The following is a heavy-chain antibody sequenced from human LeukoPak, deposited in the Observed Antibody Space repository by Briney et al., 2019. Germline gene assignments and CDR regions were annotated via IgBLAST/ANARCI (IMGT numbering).Heavy chain of an antibody. D-gene: IGHD6-13*01. V-gene: IGHV3-30*02. CDR1: GFTFSNYG. CDR3: VKDRIAAAAMGAFQQ. Sequence: GGSLRLSCAASGFTFSNYGMHWVRQAPGKGLKGVAFIRYDAITQYYSDSVKGRFTISRDNSKNTLYLQMNSLRAEDTAVYYCVKDRIAAAAMGAFQQWGQGTLVTVSS. J-gene: IGHJ1*01. CDR2: IRYDAITQ.